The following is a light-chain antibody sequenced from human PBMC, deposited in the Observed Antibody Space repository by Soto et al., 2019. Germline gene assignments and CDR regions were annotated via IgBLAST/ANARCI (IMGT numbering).Light chain of an antibody. Sequence: EIVMTQSPLSLSVTPGEPASISCRSGQSLLQSDGFHYLHWYLQKPGQSPQLLVSLGSNRASGVPDRFSGSESGTDFTLKISRVEAEDVGIYYCMQALQTPLTFGGGTKVEIK. CDR2: LGS. V-gene: IGKV2-28*01. J-gene: IGKJ4*01. CDR1: QSLLQSDGFHY. CDR3: MQALQTPLT.